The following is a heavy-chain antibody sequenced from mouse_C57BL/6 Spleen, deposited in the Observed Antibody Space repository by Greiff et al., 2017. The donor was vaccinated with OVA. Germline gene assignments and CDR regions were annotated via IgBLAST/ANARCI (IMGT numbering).Heavy chain of an antibody. D-gene: IGHD2-5*01. CDR2: ISGGGGNT. Sequence: EVKLMESGGGLVKPGGSLKLSCAASGFTFSSYTMSWVRQTPEKRLEWVATISGGGGNTYYPDSVKGRFTISRDNAKNTLYLQMSRLRSEDTALYYCARTSYSNYVGDYFDYWGQGTTLTVSS. CDR3: ARTSYSNYVGDYFDY. V-gene: IGHV5-9*01. J-gene: IGHJ2*01. CDR1: GFTFSSYT.